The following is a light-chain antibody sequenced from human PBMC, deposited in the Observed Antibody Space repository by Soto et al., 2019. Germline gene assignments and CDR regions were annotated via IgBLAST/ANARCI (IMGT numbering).Light chain of an antibody. CDR1: QSVSSY. V-gene: IGKV3-20*01. Sequence: IALTQSPAAQSFSPGKRDTLSCRASQSVSSYLAWYQQKPGQAPRLLIYGTSNRATGIPDRLSGSGSGTDFSLTISSLEPGDFEVYYCRQYGSAPAFGQGTQVDIK. J-gene: IGKJ1*01. CDR2: GTS. CDR3: RQYGSAPA.